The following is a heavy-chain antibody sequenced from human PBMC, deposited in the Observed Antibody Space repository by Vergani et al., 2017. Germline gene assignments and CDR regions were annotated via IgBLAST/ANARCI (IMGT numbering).Heavy chain of an antibody. J-gene: IGHJ4*02. CDR3: ARDLLGRHHFDY. CDR1: GGSISSYY. V-gene: IGHV4-59*01. CDR2: IYYSGST. D-gene: IGHD2-21*01. Sequence: QVQLQESGPGLVKPSETLSLTCTVSGGSISSYYWSWIRQPPGKGLEWIGYIYYSGSTNYNPSLKSRVTISVDTSKNQFSLKLSSVTAADTAVYYCARDLLGRHHFDYWGQGTLVTVSS.